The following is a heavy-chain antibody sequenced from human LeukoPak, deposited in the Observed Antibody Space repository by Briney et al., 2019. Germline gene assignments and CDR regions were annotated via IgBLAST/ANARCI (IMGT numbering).Heavy chain of an antibody. CDR3: ARELLYRRAFDI. V-gene: IGHV3-66*01. CDR1: GFRVTKNH. Sequence: GGSLRLSCVASGFRVTKNHMTWVRQAPGKGLEWVSTIYGDDNTDYADSVKGRFIISRDNAKNSLYLQMNSLRAEDTAVYYCARELLYRRAFDIWGQGTMVTVSS. D-gene: IGHD2-2*02. CDR2: IYGDDNT. J-gene: IGHJ3*02.